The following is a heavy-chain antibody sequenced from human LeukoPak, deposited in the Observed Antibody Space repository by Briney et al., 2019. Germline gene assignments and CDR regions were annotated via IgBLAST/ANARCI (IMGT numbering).Heavy chain of an antibody. J-gene: IGHJ4*02. Sequence: GESLKISCKGSGYSFTSYWIGWVRQMPGKGLEWMGIIYPGDSDTRYSPSFQGQVTISADKSISTAYLQWSSLKASDTAMYYCARSPGEFGVVNLYYFDYWGQGTLVTVSS. CDR3: ARSPGEFGVVNLYYFDY. CDR1: GYSFTSYW. V-gene: IGHV5-51*01. D-gene: IGHD3-3*01. CDR2: IYPGDSDT.